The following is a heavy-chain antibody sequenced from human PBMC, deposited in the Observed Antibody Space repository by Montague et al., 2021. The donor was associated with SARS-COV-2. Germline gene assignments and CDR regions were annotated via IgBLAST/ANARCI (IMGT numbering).Heavy chain of an antibody. V-gene: IGHV6-1*01. J-gene: IGHJ3*02. D-gene: IGHD3-9*01. Sequence: CAISGDSVSGKSVGWKWIRQSPSTGLEWLGRTYYRSKWDSDYAESVKXRLVITPDTSKNQVSLQLNSVIPEDTAVYFCASSGITLTGLDAFDIWGQGTMVTVSS. CDR3: ASSGITLTGLDAFDI. CDR1: GDSVSGKSVG. CDR2: TYYRSKWDS.